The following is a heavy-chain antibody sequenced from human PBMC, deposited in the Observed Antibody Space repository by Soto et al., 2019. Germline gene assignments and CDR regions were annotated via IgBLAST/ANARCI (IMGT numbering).Heavy chain of an antibody. CDR3: AREYYYDSRVPPGDY. V-gene: IGHV3-48*03. CDR2: ISSSGSTI. D-gene: IGHD3-22*01. Sequence: GGSLRLSCAASGFTFSSYEMNWVRQAPGKGLEWVSYISSSGSTIYYADSVKGRFTISRDNAKNSLYLQMNSLRAEDTAVYYCAREYYYDSRVPPGDYWGQGTLVTVSS. J-gene: IGHJ4*02. CDR1: GFTFSSYE.